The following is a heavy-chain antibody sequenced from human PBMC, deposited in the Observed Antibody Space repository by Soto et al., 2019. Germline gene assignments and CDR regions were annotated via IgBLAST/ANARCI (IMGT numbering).Heavy chain of an antibody. CDR1: GFTFSSYD. Sequence: GGSLRLSCAASGFTFSSYDMHWVRQATGKSLECVSAISAAGDTYYPGSVKGRFTISRENVKNSLYLQMNSLRAEDTAVYYCARDRVTMVRGDYYGMDVWGQGTTVTVSS. CDR3: ARDRVTMVRGDYYGMDV. J-gene: IGHJ6*02. V-gene: IGHV3-13*01. CDR2: ISAAGDT. D-gene: IGHD3-10*01.